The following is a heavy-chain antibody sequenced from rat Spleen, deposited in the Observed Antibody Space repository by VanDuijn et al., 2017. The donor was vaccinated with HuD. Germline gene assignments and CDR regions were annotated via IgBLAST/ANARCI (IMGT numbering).Heavy chain of an antibody. D-gene: IGHD5-1*01. CDR1: GHSIDSSYR. CDR2: INSAGST. Sequence: EVQLQESGPGLVKPSQSLSLTCSVTGHSIDSSYRWNWIRKFPGNKLEWMGYINSAGSTKYNPSLKSRIAITRDTSMNQFFLELNSVTLEDTATYYCARGGSSYVMDAWGQGASVTVSS. V-gene: IGHV3-3*01. CDR3: ARGGSSYVMDA. J-gene: IGHJ4*01.